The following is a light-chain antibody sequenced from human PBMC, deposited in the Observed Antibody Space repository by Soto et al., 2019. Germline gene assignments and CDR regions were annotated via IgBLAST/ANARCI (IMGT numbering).Light chain of an antibody. CDR3: QHRDRWPPIST. CDR1: QNFGSY. Sequence: EIVLTQSPATLSFSPGDTATLSCRASQNFGSYLAWYQQKPGQPPRLLIYEIFKRATGIPARFSGSGSGTDFTLTISSLEPEDVAIYYCQHRDRWPPISTCGPGTTVDIK. CDR2: EIF. J-gene: IGKJ3*01. V-gene: IGKV3-11*01.